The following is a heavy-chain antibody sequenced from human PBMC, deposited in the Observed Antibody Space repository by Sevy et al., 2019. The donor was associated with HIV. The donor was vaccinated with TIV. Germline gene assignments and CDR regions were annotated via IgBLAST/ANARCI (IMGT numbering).Heavy chain of an antibody. CDR2: ISPHKGDT. V-gene: IGHV1-18*01. CDR3: ARAFCSGGRCYSLAY. D-gene: IGHD2-15*01. CDR1: GYTFSTYR. Sequence: ASVKVSCKVSGYTFSTYRITWVRQAPGQGLEWMGWISPHKGDTNYARKLQGKVSMTTDTSTPTAYMELRGLTSDDTALYYCARAFCSGGRCYSLAYWGQGTLVTVSS. J-gene: IGHJ4*02.